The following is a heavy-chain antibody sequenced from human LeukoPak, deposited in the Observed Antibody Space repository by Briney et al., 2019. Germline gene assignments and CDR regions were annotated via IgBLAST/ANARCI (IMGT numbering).Heavy chain of an antibody. D-gene: IGHD6-13*01. V-gene: IGHV3-64D*06. CDR3: VKDLRHRAAPGTNFDY. J-gene: IGHJ4*02. Sequence: GGSLRLSCSASGFTFSSYAMHWVRQAPGKGLKYVSATSSNGGSTYYADSVKGRFTISRDNSKNTLYLQMSSLKPEDTAVYYCVKDLRHRAAPGTNFDYWGQGTLVTVSS. CDR2: TSSNGGST. CDR1: GFTFSSYA.